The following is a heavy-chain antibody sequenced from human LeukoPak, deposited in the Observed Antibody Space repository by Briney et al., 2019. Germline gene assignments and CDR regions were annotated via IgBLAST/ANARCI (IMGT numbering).Heavy chain of an antibody. J-gene: IGHJ4*02. D-gene: IGHD3-22*01. V-gene: IGHV4-59*01. CDR1: GGSISSYY. CDR2: IYYSGST. CDR3: ARDYVLYYDSSGYYSDY. Sequence: SETLSLTCIVSGGSISSYYWSWIRQPPGKGLEWIGYIYYSGSTNYNPSLKSRVTISVDTSKNQFSLKLSSVTAADTAVYYCARDYVLYYDSSGYYSDYWGQGTLITVSS.